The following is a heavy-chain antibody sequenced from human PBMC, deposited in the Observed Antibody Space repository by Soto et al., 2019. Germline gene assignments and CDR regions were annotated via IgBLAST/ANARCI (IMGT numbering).Heavy chain of an antibody. J-gene: IGHJ4*02. CDR3: AKVSRPSRISTPDFDY. CDR2: ISYDGNTQ. Sequence: GGSLRLSCAASGFTFSSYSMNWVRQAPGKGLDWVAVISYDGNTQFYGDSVKGRFIVSRDNSRNTLYLQMNNLRAEDTAVYYCAKVSRPSRISTPDFDYWGQGTLVTVSS. CDR1: GFTFSSYS. V-gene: IGHV3-30*18.